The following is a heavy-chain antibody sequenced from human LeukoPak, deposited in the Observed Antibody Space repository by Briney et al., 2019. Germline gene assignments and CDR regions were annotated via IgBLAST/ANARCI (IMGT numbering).Heavy chain of an antibody. V-gene: IGHV3-21*01. D-gene: IGHD3-3*01. J-gene: IGHJ4*02. CDR1: ESTFSSYN. Sequence: GGPLRLSCVASESTFSSYNMNWVRQAPGKGLEWVSSISSSSSYIYYAVAVKGRFTISRDNAKNSLYLQMNSLRAEDTAVYYCAREIFWSGYYSNLHFDYWGRGTLVTVSS. CDR3: AREIFWSGYYSNLHFDY. CDR2: ISSSSSYI.